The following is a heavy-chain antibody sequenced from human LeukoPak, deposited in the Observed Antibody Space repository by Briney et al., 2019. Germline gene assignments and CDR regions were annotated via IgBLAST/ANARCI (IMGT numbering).Heavy chain of an antibody. Sequence: PSETLSLTCTVSGGSISSSDYYWGWIRQPPGKGLEWIASIYYSGTTHYNPSHQSRVTMSVDTSKNQFSLKLRSVTAAGTAVYYCARVNTQGVPSPWGQGILVTVSS. CDR2: IYYSGTT. V-gene: IGHV4-39*01. D-gene: IGHD2-15*01. J-gene: IGHJ5*02. CDR1: GGSISSSDYY. CDR3: ARVNTQGVPSP.